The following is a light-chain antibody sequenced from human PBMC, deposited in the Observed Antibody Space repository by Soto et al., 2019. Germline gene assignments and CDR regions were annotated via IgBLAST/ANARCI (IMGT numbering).Light chain of an antibody. CDR3: QKSYSHTVT. CDR1: QSIRSY. Sequence: IQMAQSPSCLSACVGDRVTITCGESQSIRSYLNWYQQKPGQAPKLXIYAASSLQSGVPSVFSGSGSGTDCTRPISSLQPEDFATDYCQKSYSHTVTFEQGTRLEIK. V-gene: IGKV1-39*01. CDR2: AAS. J-gene: IGKJ5*01.